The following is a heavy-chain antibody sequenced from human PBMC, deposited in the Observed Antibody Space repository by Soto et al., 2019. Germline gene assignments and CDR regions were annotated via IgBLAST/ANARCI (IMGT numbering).Heavy chain of an antibody. CDR1: GGTFSSYA. D-gene: IGHD2-2*01. Sequence: ASVKVSCKASGGTFSSYAISWVRQAPGQGLEWMGLIIAFFGNTNYAHKLQGRVTMTTDTSTSTSYMELRSLRSDDTAVYYCASWVSVVLVPAAMYYYYYGMDVWGQGTTVTVSS. CDR2: IIAFFGNT. V-gene: IGHV1-18*01. CDR3: ASWVSVVLVPAAMYYYYYGMDV. J-gene: IGHJ6*02.